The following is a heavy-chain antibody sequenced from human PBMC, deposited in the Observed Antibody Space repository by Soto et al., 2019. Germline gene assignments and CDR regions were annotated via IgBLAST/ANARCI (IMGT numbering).Heavy chain of an antibody. CDR3: ARHIVSAAAGYPSLDY. CDR1: GYSFTSYW. J-gene: IGHJ4*02. Sequence: PGESLKISCKGSGYSFTSYWIGWVRQMPWKGLEWMGIIYPGDSDTRYSPSFQGQVTISADKSISTAYLQWSSLKASDTAMYYCARHIVSAAAGYPSLDYWGQGTLVTVSS. V-gene: IGHV5-51*01. D-gene: IGHD6-13*01. CDR2: IYPGDSDT.